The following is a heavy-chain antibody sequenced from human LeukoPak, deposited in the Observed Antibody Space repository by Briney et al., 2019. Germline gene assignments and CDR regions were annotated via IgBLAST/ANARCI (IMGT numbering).Heavy chain of an antibody. J-gene: IGHJ3*02. D-gene: IGHD3-16*01. Sequence: GSLRLSCAASGFTFSSYWMHWVRQAPGKGLVWVSRIKYDGSSTNYADSVTGRFTISRDNAKNTLYLQMNSLRAEDTAVYYCTRRGAASDAFDIWGQGTMVTVSS. CDR3: TRRGAASDAFDI. V-gene: IGHV3-74*01. CDR1: GFTFSSYW. CDR2: IKYDGSST.